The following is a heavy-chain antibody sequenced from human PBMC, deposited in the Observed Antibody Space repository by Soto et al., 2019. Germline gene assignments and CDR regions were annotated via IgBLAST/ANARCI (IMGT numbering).Heavy chain of an antibody. Sequence: SETLSLTCTVSSDSVSSVTYYWSWIRQPPGKGLEWIGYISYSGSINHNPSLRSRVTLSVDTSKTQFSLKLRSVTAADTAVYYCARDSVYYSGSGRNHYYGMDVWGQGTTVTV. CDR3: ARDSVYYSGSGRNHYYGMDV. D-gene: IGHD3-10*01. V-gene: IGHV4-61*01. CDR1: SDSVSSVTYY. CDR2: ISYSGSI. J-gene: IGHJ6*02.